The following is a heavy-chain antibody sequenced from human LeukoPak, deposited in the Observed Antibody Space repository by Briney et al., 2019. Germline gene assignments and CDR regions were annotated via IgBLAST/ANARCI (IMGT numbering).Heavy chain of an antibody. J-gene: IGHJ4*02. CDR2: ISGSGDNT. CDR1: GFTVNSYA. Sequence: GGSLRLSCAASGFTVNSYAMSWVRQGPGKGLEWVSTISGSGDNTYYADSVRDRFTISRDNSKNTLYLQMDSLRAEDTAVYYCTKSEGVATMAIFDYWGQGTRVTVSS. D-gene: IGHD3-10*01. CDR3: TKSEGVATMAIFDY. V-gene: IGHV3-23*01.